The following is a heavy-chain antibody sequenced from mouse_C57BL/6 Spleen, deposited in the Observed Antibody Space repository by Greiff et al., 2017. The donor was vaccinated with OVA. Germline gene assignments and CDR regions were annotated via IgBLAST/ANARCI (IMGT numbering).Heavy chain of an antibody. CDR2: IDPSDSYT. Sequence: QVQLQQPGAELVMPGASVKLSCKASGYTFTSYWMHWVKQRPGQGLEWIGEIDPSDSYTNYNQKFKGKSTLTVDKSSSTAYMQLSSLTSEDSAVYYCARGWDYYTMDYWGQGTSVTVSS. CDR3: ARGWDYYTMDY. CDR1: GYTFTSYW. D-gene: IGHD3-3*01. V-gene: IGHV1-69*01. J-gene: IGHJ4*01.